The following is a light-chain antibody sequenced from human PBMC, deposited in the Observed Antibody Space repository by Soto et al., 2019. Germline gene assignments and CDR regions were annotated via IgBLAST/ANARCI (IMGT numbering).Light chain of an antibody. Sequence: EIVLTQSPATLSSSPGERATLSCRASQSVSSYLAWYQQKPGQAPRLLIYDAFNKATDIPARFTGSGSGTDFTLTISSLEPEDFAVYYCQQRSNWPPAFGQGTRLESK. CDR2: DAF. CDR1: QSVSSY. J-gene: IGKJ5*01. CDR3: QQRSNWPPA. V-gene: IGKV3-11*01.